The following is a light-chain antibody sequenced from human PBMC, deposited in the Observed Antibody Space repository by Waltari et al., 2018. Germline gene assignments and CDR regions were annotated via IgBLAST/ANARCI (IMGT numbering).Light chain of an antibody. CDR2: AAS. V-gene: IGKV1-8*01. Sequence: AIRMTQSPSSFSASTGDRVTITCRASQGISSYLAWYQQKPGKAPKLRIYAASTLQSGVPSRFSGSGSGTDFTFTISCLQSEDFATYYCQQYYSYPFTFGPGTKVDIK. CDR3: QQYYSYPFT. CDR1: QGISSY. J-gene: IGKJ3*01.